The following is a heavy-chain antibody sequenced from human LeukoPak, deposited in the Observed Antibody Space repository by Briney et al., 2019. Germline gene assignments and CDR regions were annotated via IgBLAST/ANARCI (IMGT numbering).Heavy chain of an antibody. CDR1: GYTFTSYG. J-gene: IGHJ5*02. Sequence: ASVKVSCKASGYTFTSYGISWVRQAPGQGLEWMGWISAYNGNTNSAQKLQGRVTMTTDTSTSTAYMELRSPRSDDTAVYYCARYYDSSGYPEDRWFDPWGQGTLVTVSS. D-gene: IGHD3-22*01. CDR3: ARYYDSSGYPEDRWFDP. V-gene: IGHV1-18*01. CDR2: ISAYNGNT.